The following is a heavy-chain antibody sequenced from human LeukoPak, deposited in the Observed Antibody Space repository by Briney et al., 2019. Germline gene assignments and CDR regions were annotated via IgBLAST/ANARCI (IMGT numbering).Heavy chain of an antibody. J-gene: IGHJ4*02. CDR2: IIPILGIA. CDR3: ARDLSLAAAAPDY. Sequence: ASVKVSCKASGYTFTSYGISWVRQAPGQGLEWMGRIIPILGIANYAQKFQGRVTITADKSTSTAYMELSSLRSEDTAVYYCARDLSLAAAAPDYWGQGTLVTVSS. D-gene: IGHD6-13*01. V-gene: IGHV1-69*04. CDR1: GYTFTSYG.